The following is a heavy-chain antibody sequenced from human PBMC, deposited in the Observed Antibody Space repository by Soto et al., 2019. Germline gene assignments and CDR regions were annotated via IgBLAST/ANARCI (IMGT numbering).Heavy chain of an antibody. J-gene: IGHJ6*02. Sequence: QVQLVQSGADVKKPGSSVKVSCKASGGTFSSYAISWVRQAPGQGLEWMGGIIPIFGTANYAQKFQGRVTITADESTSTAYMELSSLRSEDTAVYYCARGRDTAMAIGGYYYGMDVWGQGTTVTVSS. CDR1: GGTFSSYA. D-gene: IGHD5-18*01. V-gene: IGHV1-69*01. CDR3: ARGRDTAMAIGGYYYGMDV. CDR2: IIPIFGTA.